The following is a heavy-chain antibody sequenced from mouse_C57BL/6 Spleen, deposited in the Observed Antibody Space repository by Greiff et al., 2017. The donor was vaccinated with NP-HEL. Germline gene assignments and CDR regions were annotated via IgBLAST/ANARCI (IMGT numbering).Heavy chain of an antibody. D-gene: IGHD2-4*01. CDR2: IGPGSGST. Sequence: VQLQQSGAELVKPGASVKISCKASGYTFTDYYINWVKQRPGQGLEWIGKIGPGSGSTYYNEKFKGKATLTADKSSSTAYMQLSSLTSEDSAADFCARSDDDYDRDDLDYWGQGTTLTVSS. J-gene: IGHJ2*01. V-gene: IGHV1-77*01. CDR3: ARSDDDYDRDDLDY. CDR1: GYTFTDYY.